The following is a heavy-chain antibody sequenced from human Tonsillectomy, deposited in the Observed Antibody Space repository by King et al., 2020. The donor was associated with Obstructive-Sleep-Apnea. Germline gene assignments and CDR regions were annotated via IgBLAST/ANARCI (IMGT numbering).Heavy chain of an antibody. J-gene: IGHJ4*02. Sequence: VQLVESGGGLVKPGGSLRLSCAASGFTFSDYYMSWIRQAPGKGLEWVSYISSSSRYTNYADSVKGRFTISRDNAKNSLYLQMNSLRAEDTAVYYCARDRGDIVVVPAAMEFDYWGQGTLVAVSS. D-gene: IGHD2-2*01. CDR2: ISSSSRYT. CDR3: ARDRGDIVVVPAAMEFDY. V-gene: IGHV3-11*06. CDR1: GFTFSDYY.